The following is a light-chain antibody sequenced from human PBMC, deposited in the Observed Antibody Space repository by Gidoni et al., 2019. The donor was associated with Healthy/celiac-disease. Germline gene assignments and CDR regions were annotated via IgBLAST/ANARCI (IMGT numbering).Light chain of an antibody. V-gene: IGLV3-21*04. Sequence: SSVLTQPPPVSGAPGKTARITCGGNNIGSKRVHWYQQKPGQAPVLVIYYASDRPSVFPERFSGSNSGNTATLTISRVEAGDEADYYCQVWDSSSDHPVFGGGTKLTVL. CDR2: YAS. CDR3: QVWDSSSDHPV. J-gene: IGLJ3*02. CDR1: NIGSKR.